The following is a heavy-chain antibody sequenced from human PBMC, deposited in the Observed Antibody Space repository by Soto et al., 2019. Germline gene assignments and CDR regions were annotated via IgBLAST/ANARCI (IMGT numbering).Heavy chain of an antibody. CDR2: ITTSGSAT. J-gene: IGHJ5*02. D-gene: IGHD3-10*01. CDR3: ARAAGFHDWLDP. V-gene: IGHV3-48*03. Sequence: PGGSLRLSCAASGFTFSIYEMSWVRHAPGKGLEWVSYITTSGSATYYADSVKGRITISRDNARNSVYLEMNSLRVEDTAFYYCARAAGFHDWLDPWGQGTPVTVSS. CDR1: GFTFSIYE.